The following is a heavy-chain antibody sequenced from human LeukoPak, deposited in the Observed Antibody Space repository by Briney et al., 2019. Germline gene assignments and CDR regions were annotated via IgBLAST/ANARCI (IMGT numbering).Heavy chain of an antibody. CDR3: ARGRSGWYFIILRVDAFDI. D-gene: IGHD6-19*01. J-gene: IGHJ3*02. CDR1: GGSISSYY. Sequence: SETLSLTCTVSGGSISSYYWSWIRQPPGKGLEWIGYIYYSGSTNYNPSLKSRVTISVDTSKNQFSLKLSSVTAADTAVYYCARGRSGWYFIILRVDAFDIWGQGTMVTVSS. CDR2: IYYSGST. V-gene: IGHV4-59*01.